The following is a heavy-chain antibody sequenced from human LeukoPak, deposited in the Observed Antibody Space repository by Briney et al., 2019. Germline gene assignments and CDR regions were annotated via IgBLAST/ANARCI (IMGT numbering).Heavy chain of an antibody. J-gene: IGHJ4*02. CDR2: IKQDGSEK. V-gene: IGHV3-7*01. Sequence: GRSLRLSCAASGFTFSTYGMQWVRQAPGKGLEWVANIKQDGSEKYYVDSVKGRFTISRDNAKNSLYLQMNSLRAEDTAVYYCARERQNKDFWSGGDYWGQGTLVTVSS. D-gene: IGHD3-3*01. CDR3: ARERQNKDFWSGGDY. CDR1: GFTFSTYG.